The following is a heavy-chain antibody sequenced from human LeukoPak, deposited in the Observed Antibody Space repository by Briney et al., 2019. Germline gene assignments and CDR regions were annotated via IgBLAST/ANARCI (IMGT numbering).Heavy chain of an antibody. CDR2: ISSSGSTI. Sequence: GGSLRLSCAASGFTFSDYYMTWIRQAPGKGLEWLAYISSSGSTILHADSVKGRFTISRDNAKNSLFLQMDSLRAEDTAVYYCARDTSGYGSRWGQGTLVTVSS. D-gene: IGHD2-15*01. CDR1: GFTFSDYY. CDR3: ARDTSGYGSR. J-gene: IGHJ4*02. V-gene: IGHV3-11*01.